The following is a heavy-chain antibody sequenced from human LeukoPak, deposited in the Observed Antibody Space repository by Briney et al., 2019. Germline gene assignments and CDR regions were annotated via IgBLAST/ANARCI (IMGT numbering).Heavy chain of an antibody. CDR2: IIPIFGTA. J-gene: IGHJ4*02. CDR3: ARERMTTVTRRALDY. D-gene: IGHD4-17*01. V-gene: IGHV1-69*06. Sequence: SVKVSCKASGGTFSSYAISWVRQAPGQGLEWMGGIIPIFGTANYAQKFQGRVTITADKSTSTAYMELSSLRSEDTAVYYCARERMTTVTRRALDYWGQGTLVTVSS. CDR1: GGTFSSYA.